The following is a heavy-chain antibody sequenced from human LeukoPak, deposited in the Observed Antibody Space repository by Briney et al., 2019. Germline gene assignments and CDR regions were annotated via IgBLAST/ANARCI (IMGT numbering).Heavy chain of an antibody. Sequence: PSETLSLTCTVSGGSISSYYWSWIRQPAGKGLEWVSVIYSGGSTYYADSVKGRFTISRDNSKNTLYLQMNSLRAEDTAAYYCARESYGNSRYYFDYWGQGTPVTVSS. CDR2: IYSGGST. CDR3: ARESYGNSRYYFDY. CDR1: GGSISSYY. J-gene: IGHJ4*02. D-gene: IGHD4-23*01. V-gene: IGHV3-66*01.